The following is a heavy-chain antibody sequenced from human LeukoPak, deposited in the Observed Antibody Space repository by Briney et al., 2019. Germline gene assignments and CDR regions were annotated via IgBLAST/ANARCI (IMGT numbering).Heavy chain of an antibody. CDR1: GYTFTGYY. V-gene: IGHV1-2*02. J-gene: IGHJ5*02. CDR3: AREITYYEAGEFDP. CDR2: INPNSGGT. D-gene: IGHD3-22*01. Sequence: ASVKVSCKASGYTFTGYYVHWVRQAPGQGLEWMGWINPNSGGTNYAQKFQGRVTMTRDTSISTAYMELSRLRSDDTAVYYCAREITYYEAGEFDPWGQGTLVTVSS.